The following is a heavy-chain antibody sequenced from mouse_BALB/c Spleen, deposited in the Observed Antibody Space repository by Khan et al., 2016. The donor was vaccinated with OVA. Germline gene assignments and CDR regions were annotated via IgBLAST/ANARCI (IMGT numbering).Heavy chain of an antibody. CDR1: GYTFTSYT. CDR2: INTSSGYT. J-gene: IGHJ2*01. Sequence: QVQLKQSGAELARPGASVKMSCKASGYTFTSYTMHWVKQRPGQGLEWIGYINTSSGYTKYNQTFKDKATLTADKSSSTAYMQLSSQTSEDSAVYYCARTHERWGQGTTRTVSS. V-gene: IGHV1-4*01. CDR3: ARTHER.